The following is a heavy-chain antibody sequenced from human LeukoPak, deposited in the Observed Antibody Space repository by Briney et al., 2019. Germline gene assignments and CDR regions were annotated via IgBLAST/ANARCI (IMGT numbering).Heavy chain of an antibody. V-gene: IGHV1-69*13. J-gene: IGHJ6*03. Sequence: ASVKVSCKASGGTFSSYAISWVRQAPGQGLEWMGGIIPIFGTANYAQKFQGRVTITADESTSTAYMELSSLRSEDTAVYYCASLLYYDILTGSPRPDLLDYYYMDVWGKGTTVTISS. CDR2: IIPIFGTA. CDR1: GGTFSSYA. D-gene: IGHD3-9*01. CDR3: ASLLYYDILTGSPRPDLLDYYYMDV.